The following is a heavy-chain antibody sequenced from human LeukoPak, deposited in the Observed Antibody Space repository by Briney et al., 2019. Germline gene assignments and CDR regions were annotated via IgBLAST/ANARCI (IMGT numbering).Heavy chain of an antibody. J-gene: IGHJ4*02. V-gene: IGHV3-33*06. CDR2: IWIVGNNK. Sequence: GGSLRLSCAASGFTLSSYGMLWARPAPDKGVEGVAVIWIVGNNKYYAGSVKGEFTISRDNSKNTLYLQMTSLRAEDTAVYYCAKEHGYYYDSSGYYLAYWGQGTLVTVSS. CDR1: GFTLSSYG. D-gene: IGHD3-22*01. CDR3: AKEHGYYYDSSGYYLAY.